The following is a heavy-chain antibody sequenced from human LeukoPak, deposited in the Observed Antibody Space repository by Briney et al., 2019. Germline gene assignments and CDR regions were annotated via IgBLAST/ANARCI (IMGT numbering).Heavy chain of an antibody. D-gene: IGHD1-1*01. V-gene: IGHV3-23*01. CDR2: ISASGGTT. CDR3: TKGGVTGHGSNYYFDY. J-gene: IGHJ4*01. CDR1: GFTFSSYA. Sequence: PRGSLRLSCAASGFTFSSYAMSWVRQAPGKGLEWVSAISASGGTTYYADTVKGRFTISRDNSKSTLYLQMNSLRAEDTAVYYCTKGGVTGHGSNYYFDYWGQGTLVTVSS.